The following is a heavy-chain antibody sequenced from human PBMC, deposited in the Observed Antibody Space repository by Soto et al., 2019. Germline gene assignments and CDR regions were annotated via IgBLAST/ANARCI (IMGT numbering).Heavy chain of an antibody. D-gene: IGHD7-27*01. CDR2: MNPNSGNT. V-gene: IGHV1-8*01. J-gene: IGHJ4*02. CDR1: GYTFTSYD. Sequence: QVQLVQSGADVKKPGASVKVSCKASGYTFTSYDINWVRQATGQGLEWKGWMNPNSGNTGYAQKFQGRVTMTRNTSINTGYMELSSLRSEDTAVYYCAGETGAVGYWGQGNLVTVSS. CDR3: AGETGAVGY.